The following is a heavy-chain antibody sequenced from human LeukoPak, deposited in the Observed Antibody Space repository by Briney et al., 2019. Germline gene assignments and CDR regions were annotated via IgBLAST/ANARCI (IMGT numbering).Heavy chain of an antibody. CDR2: IWYDGSNK. V-gene: IGHV3-33*06. Sequence: GGSLRLSCAASGFTFSSYGMHWVRRAPGKGLEWVAVIWYDGSNKYYADSVKGRFTISRDNSKNTLYLQMNSLRAEDTAVYYCTKDPNGDYVGAFDPWGQGTLVTVSS. CDR1: GFTFSSYG. J-gene: IGHJ5*02. D-gene: IGHD4-17*01. CDR3: TKDPNGDYVGAFDP.